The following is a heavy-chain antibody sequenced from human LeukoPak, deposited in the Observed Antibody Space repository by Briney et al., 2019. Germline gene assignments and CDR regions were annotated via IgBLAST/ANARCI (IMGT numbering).Heavy chain of an antibody. CDR3: ARYETGYSSSWYAFDI. V-gene: IGHV4-59*08. Sequence: SETLSLTCTVSGGSISSYYWSWIRQPPGKGLEWIGYIYYSGSPNYNPSLKSRVTISVDTSKNQFSLKLSSVTAADTAVYYCARYETGYSSSWYAFDIWGQGTMVTVSS. CDR1: GGSISSYY. D-gene: IGHD6-13*01. CDR2: IYYSGSP. J-gene: IGHJ3*02.